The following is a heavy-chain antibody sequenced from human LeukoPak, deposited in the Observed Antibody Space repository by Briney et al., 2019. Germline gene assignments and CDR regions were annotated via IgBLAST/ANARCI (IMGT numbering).Heavy chain of an antibody. D-gene: IGHD3-22*01. J-gene: IGHJ4*02. CDR3: AKEYDSSGVFDY. CDR1: GFTFSRNA. V-gene: IGHV3-23*01. CDR2: ISGSGTST. Sequence: GGSLRLSCAASGFTFSRNAMSWVRQAPGKGLEWVSAISGSGTSTYYAVSVKGRFTVSRDNSKNTLYLQMNSLRAEDTAVYYCAKEYDSSGVFDYWGQGTLVTVSA.